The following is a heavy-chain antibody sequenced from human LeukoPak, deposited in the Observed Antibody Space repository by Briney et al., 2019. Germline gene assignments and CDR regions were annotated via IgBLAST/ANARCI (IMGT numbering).Heavy chain of an antibody. CDR2: IKQDGSEK. CDR3: ARDSGSAGIAARLAFDI. CDR1: GFTFNSYW. J-gene: IGHJ3*02. V-gene: IGHV3-7*01. D-gene: IGHD6-6*01. Sequence: SGGSQRLSCTVSGFTFNSYWMTWVRQAPGKGLEWVANIKQDGSEKYYVDSVKGRFTISRDNAKNSLYLQMNSLRVEDTAVYYCARDSGSAGIAARLAFDIWGQGTMVTVSS.